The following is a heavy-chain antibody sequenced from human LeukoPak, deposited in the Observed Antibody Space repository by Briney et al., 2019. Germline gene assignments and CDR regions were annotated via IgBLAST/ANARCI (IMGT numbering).Heavy chain of an antibody. D-gene: IGHD3-22*01. Sequence: GGSLRLSCAASGFTFDDYAMHWVRQAPGKGLEWVSGISWNSGSIGYADSVKGRFTISRDNAKNSLYLQMNSLRAEDTALYYCAKGRSDRGAWFDPWGQGTLVTVSS. CDR3: AKGRSDRGAWFDP. CDR1: GFTFDDYA. J-gene: IGHJ5*02. CDR2: ISWNSGSI. V-gene: IGHV3-9*01.